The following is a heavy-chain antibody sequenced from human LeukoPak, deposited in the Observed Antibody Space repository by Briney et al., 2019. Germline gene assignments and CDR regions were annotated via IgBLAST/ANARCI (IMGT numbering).Heavy chain of an antibody. D-gene: IGHD2-2*01. CDR2: ISPSGNYI. Sequence: NPGGSLRLSCAASGFTFSSHSMNWVRQAPGKGVEWVSSISPSGNYIYYADSVEGGFTISRDNAKNSLYLQMNSLRAEDTAAYYCARDLSSSTSCYSYWGQGTLVTVSS. CDR1: GFTFSSHS. V-gene: IGHV3-21*01. CDR3: ARDLSSSTSCYSY. J-gene: IGHJ4*02.